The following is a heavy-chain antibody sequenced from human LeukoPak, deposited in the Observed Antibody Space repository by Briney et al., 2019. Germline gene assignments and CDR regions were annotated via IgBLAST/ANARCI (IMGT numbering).Heavy chain of an antibody. CDR3: ARDPPAGIAARPSQYNWFDP. J-gene: IGHJ5*02. D-gene: IGHD6-6*01. Sequence: SETLSLTCTVSGGSISSYYWSWIRQPAGKGLEWIGRIYTSGSTNYNPSLKSRVTMSVDTSKNQFSLKLSSVTAADTAVYYCARDPPAGIAARPSQYNWFDPWGQGTLVTVSS. V-gene: IGHV4-4*07. CDR2: IYTSGST. CDR1: GGSISSYY.